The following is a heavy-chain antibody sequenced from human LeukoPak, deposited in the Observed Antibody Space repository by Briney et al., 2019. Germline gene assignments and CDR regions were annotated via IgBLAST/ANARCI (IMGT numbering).Heavy chain of an antibody. Sequence: SETLSLTCTVSGGSINRGSYYWTWIRQPAGKGLEWIGRIHTSGNINYNPSLKSRVTISLDTSKNQFSLKLSSVTAADTAVYYCARSSWYTQYYYYYYMDVWGKGTTVTVSS. J-gene: IGHJ6*03. V-gene: IGHV4-61*02. D-gene: IGHD6-13*01. CDR3: ARSSWYTQYYYYYYMDV. CDR1: GGSINRGSYY. CDR2: IHTSGNI.